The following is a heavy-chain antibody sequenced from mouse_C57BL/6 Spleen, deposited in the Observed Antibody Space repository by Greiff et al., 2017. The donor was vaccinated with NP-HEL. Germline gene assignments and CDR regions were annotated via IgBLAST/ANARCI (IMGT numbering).Heavy chain of an antibody. J-gene: IGHJ2*01. CDR2: ISYDGSN. CDR1: GYSITSGYY. CDR3: ARGDYSNYVDY. V-gene: IGHV3-6*01. D-gene: IGHD2-5*01. Sequence: EVKLEESGPGLAKPSQSLSLTCSVTGYSITSGYYWNWIRQFPGNKLEWMGYISYDGSNNYNPSLKNRISITRDTSKNQFFLKLNSVTTEDTATYYCARGDYSNYVDYWGQGTTLTVSS.